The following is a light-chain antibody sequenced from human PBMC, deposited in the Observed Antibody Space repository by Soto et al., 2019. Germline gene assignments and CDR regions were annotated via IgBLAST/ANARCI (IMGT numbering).Light chain of an antibody. V-gene: IGKV3-20*01. CDR1: QSVSGNS. Sequence: EIVLTQSPGTLSLPPGERATLSCRASQSVSGNSLAWYQQKPGQAPRLLVYGASRRPTGIPDRFSGSGSGTDFILTISRLEPEDFAVYYCQQSGVSRNTFGQGTRLEIK. CDR3: QQSGVSRNT. J-gene: IGKJ5*01. CDR2: GAS.